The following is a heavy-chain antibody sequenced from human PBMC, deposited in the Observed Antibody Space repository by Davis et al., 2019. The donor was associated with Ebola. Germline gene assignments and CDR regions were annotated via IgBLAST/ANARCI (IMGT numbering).Heavy chain of an antibody. D-gene: IGHD2-8*01. CDR3: ARGNGNWFDP. CDR1: GYTFTSYG. J-gene: IGHJ5*02. CDR2: ISAYNGNT. V-gene: IGHV1-18*01. Sequence: ASVQVSCKASGYTFTSYGISWVRQAPGQGLEWMGWISAYNGNTNYAQKFQGRVTITADESTSTAYMELSSLRSEDTAVYYCARGNGNWFDPWGQGTLVTVSS.